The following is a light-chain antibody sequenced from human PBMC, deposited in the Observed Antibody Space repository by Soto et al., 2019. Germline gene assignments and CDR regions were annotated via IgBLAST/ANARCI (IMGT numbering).Light chain of an antibody. V-gene: IGKV3-20*01. CDR1: QSVTSSY. J-gene: IGKJ1*01. Sequence: DIVLTQSPGTLSLSPGERATLSCRASQSVTSSYVAWYQQKPGQAPRLLIYGASSRAPGIPDRFTGSGSGTDFTLTISRLEPEDFAVYYCQQYGTSRQTFGQGTKVEV. CDR2: GAS. CDR3: QQYGTSRQT.